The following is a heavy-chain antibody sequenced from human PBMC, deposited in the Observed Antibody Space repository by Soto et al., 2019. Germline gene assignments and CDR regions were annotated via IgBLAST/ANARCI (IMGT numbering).Heavy chain of an antibody. CDR1: GGSISSYY. V-gene: IGHV4-59*01. Sequence: SETLSLTCTVSGGSISSYYWSWIRQPPGKGLEWIGYIYYSGSTNYNPSLKSRVTISVDTSKNQFSLKLSSVTAADTAVYYCARGDPYYDYVWGSYRNIIDYFDYWGQGTLVTVSS. D-gene: IGHD3-16*02. CDR3: ARGDPYYDYVWGSYRNIIDYFDY. J-gene: IGHJ4*02. CDR2: IYYSGST.